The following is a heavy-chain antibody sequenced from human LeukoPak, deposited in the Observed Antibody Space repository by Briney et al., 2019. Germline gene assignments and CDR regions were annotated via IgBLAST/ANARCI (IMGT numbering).Heavy chain of an antibody. CDR2: MSDAGQ. CDR1: GFTFSSYG. D-gene: IGHD2-8*01. Sequence: PGRSLRLSCAASGFTFSSYGMHWVRQAPGKGLEWVAMMSDAGQYYADSVKGRFTISTDNSKKTLYLQMDSLRVDDTALYYCARGSPPGVWGQGAPVTVSS. J-gene: IGHJ4*02. V-gene: IGHV3-30*19. CDR3: ARGSPPGV.